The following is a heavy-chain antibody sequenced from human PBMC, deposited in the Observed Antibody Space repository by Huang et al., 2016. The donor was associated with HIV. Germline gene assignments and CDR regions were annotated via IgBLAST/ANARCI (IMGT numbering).Heavy chain of an antibody. J-gene: IGHJ4*02. CDR2: IYFSGST. D-gene: IGHD3-16*02. CDR3: VRDRNSIVY. Sequence: QVQLQESGPGLVKPSETLSLTCTVSGGSISPHYWSWIRQPPGKGLELIGSIYFSGSTNYSPSLRSRVTISGDTSKNQFSLKLSSVTAADTAVYYCVRDRNSIVYWGQGTLVTVSP. CDR1: GGSISPHY. V-gene: IGHV4-59*11.